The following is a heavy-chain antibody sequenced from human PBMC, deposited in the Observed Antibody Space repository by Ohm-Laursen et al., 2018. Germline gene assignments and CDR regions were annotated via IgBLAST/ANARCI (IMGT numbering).Heavy chain of an antibody. D-gene: IGHD1-26*01. V-gene: IGHV3-33*08. CDR2: IWYDGSNK. Sequence: SLRLSCSASGFTFSSYGMHWVRQAPGKGLEWVAVIWYDGSNKYYADSVKGRFTISRDNSKNTLYLQMNSLRAEDTAVYYCARVSSGSYSLGYWGQGTLVTVSS. CDR3: ARVSSGSYSLGY. CDR1: GFTFSSYG. J-gene: IGHJ4*02.